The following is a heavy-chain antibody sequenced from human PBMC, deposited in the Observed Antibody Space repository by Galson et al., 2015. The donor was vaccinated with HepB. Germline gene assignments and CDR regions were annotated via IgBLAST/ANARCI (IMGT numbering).Heavy chain of an antibody. CDR1: GFTFGTYA. J-gene: IGHJ4*02. Sequence: SLRLSCAASGFTFGTYAMHWVRQAPGKGPEWVPVMFWDGTTAYYADSVKGRFTVSRDNSRKTLYLQMNSLRVEDAALYYCARGRDWVGPLDYWGQGTLVSVSS. CDR3: ARGRDWVGPLDY. CDR2: MFWDGTTA. V-gene: IGHV3-33*01. D-gene: IGHD5-24*01.